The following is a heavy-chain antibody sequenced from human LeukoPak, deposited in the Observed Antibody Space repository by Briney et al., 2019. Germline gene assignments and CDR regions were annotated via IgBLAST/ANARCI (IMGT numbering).Heavy chain of an antibody. V-gene: IGHV3-23*01. Sequence: PGGSLRLSCAASGFTFSSYAMSWVRQAPGKGLEWVSTISGSGGSTYYADSVKGRFTISRDNSKNTLYLQMNSLRAEDTAVYYCAKVNVGDVGNFDWSWWGRNDYWGQGTLVTVSS. CDR2: ISGSGGST. D-gene: IGHD3-9*01. CDR3: AKVNVGDVGNFDWSWWGRNDY. CDR1: GFTFSSYA. J-gene: IGHJ4*02.